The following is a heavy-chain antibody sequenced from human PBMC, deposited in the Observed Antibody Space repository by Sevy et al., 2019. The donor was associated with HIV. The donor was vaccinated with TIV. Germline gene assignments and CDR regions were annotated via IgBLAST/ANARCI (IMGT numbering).Heavy chain of an antibody. CDR3: AKDTASYDSSGYYSY. Sequence: GGCLRLSCAASGFTFSSYAMSWVRQAPGKGLEWVSAISGSGGSTYYADSVKGRFTISRDNSKNTLYLQMNSLRAEDTAVYYCAKDTASYDSSGYYSYWGQGTLVTVSS. J-gene: IGHJ4*02. CDR2: ISGSGGST. D-gene: IGHD3-22*01. CDR1: GFTFSSYA. V-gene: IGHV3-23*01.